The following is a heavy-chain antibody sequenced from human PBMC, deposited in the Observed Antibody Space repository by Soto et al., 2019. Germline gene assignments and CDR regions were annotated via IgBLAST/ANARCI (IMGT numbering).Heavy chain of an antibody. J-gene: IGHJ6*02. CDR1: GGSFSGYY. Sequence: SETLSLTCAVYGGSFSGYYWSWIRQPPGKGLEWIGEINHSGSTNYNPSLKSRVTISVDTSKNQFSLRLSSVTAADTAVYFCARGGDTMVRGVIIYYFYGMDVWGQGTTVTVSS. CDR3: ARGGDTMVRGVIIYYFYGMDV. V-gene: IGHV4-34*01. D-gene: IGHD3-10*01. CDR2: INHSGST.